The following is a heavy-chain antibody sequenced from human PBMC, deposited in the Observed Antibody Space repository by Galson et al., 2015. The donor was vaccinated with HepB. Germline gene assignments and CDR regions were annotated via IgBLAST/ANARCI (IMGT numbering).Heavy chain of an antibody. J-gene: IGHJ4*02. CDR3: VKDTGQGDY. CDR2: IHYDGSDK. CDR1: GFTFSVYG. Sequence: SLRLSCAASGFTFSVYGMYWVRQAPGKGLEWVSFIHYDGSDKFYVDSVKGRFTVSRDNSKSTLYLQMDSLRADDTAMYYCVKDTGQGDYWGQGTLVLVSS. D-gene: IGHD1-14*01. V-gene: IGHV3-30*02.